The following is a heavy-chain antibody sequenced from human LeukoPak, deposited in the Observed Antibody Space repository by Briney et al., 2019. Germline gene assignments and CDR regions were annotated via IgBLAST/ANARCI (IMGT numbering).Heavy chain of an antibody. CDR2: INPNSGGT. CDR3: ASDPRASITYYYGSGSYHP. CDR1: GYTFTGYY. J-gene: IGHJ5*02. V-gene: IGHV1-2*06. Sequence: ASVKVSCKASGYTFTGYYMHWVRQAPGQGLEWMGRINPNSGGTNYAQKFQGRVTMTRDTSISTAYMELSRLRSDDTAVYYCASDPRASITYYYGSGSYHPWGQGTLVTVSS. D-gene: IGHD3-10*01.